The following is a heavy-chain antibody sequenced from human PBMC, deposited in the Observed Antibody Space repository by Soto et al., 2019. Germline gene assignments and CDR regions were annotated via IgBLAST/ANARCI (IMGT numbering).Heavy chain of an antibody. CDR1: GASIVTNNL. D-gene: IGHD5-12*01. CDR2: VYHSGTT. J-gene: IGHJ4*02. V-gene: IGHV4-4*02. Sequence: AVPGASIVTNNLLSLVRQPPGKGLEWIGEVYHSGTTNCNPSLKSRVTISIDKSKNHFSLTLTSMTAADTALYYCAVPGRGDFDYWRQGTMVTVSS. CDR3: AVPGRGDFDY.